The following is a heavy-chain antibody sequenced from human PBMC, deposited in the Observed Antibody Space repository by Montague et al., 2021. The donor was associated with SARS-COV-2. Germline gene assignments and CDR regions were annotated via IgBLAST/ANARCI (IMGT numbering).Heavy chain of an antibody. V-gene: IGHV4-59*11. CDR1: GGSISGHY. CDR2: FDHSGDT. J-gene: IGHJ2*01. D-gene: IGHD3-16*01. Sequence: SETLSLTCSVSGGSISGHYWSWIRQPPGKGLGWIGNFDHSGDTKYNPSLKSRATISVDTSKNQFALRLHPVTAADTAVYYCAREFRIELWQTNWYFGLWGRGTLVTVSS. CDR3: AREFRIELWQTNWYFGL.